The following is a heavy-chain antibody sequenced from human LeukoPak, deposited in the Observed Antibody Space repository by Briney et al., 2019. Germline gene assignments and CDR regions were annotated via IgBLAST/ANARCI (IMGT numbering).Heavy chain of an antibody. CDR2: INPNSGGT. J-gene: IGHJ5*02. Sequence: ASVKVSCKASGYTFTGYYMHWVRQAPGQGLEWMGWINPNSGGTNYAQKFQGRVTMTRDTSISTAYMELSRLRSGDTAVYYCARELWFANAPGSWLDPWGQGTLVTVSS. V-gene: IGHV1-2*02. CDR3: ARELWFANAPGSWLDP. CDR1: GYTFTGYY. D-gene: IGHD3-10*01.